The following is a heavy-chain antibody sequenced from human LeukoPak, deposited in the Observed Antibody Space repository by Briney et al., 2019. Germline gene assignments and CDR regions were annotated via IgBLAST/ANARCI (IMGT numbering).Heavy chain of an antibody. Sequence: PSETLSLTCTVSSGSISSTGYYWDWIRQPPGKGLEWIGNIYYSGINYYNPSLRSRVTISVDTSKNQFSLKVSSVTAADAAVYYCARDDILTGSFDFWGQGTLVTVSS. CDR3: ARDDILTGSFDF. D-gene: IGHD3-9*01. J-gene: IGHJ4*02. CDR1: SGSISSTGYY. CDR2: IYYSGIN. V-gene: IGHV4-39*02.